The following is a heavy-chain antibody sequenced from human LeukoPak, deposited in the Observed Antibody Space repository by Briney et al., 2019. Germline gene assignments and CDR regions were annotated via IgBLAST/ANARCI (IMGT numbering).Heavy chain of an antibody. D-gene: IGHD3-10*02. J-gene: IGHJ6*04. CDR1: GFNLDDHG. V-gene: IGHV3-69-1*02. Sequence: GGSLRLSCAASGFNLDDHGMSWVRQAPGKGLEWVSYISSGSTIYYADSVKGRFTISRDNAKNSLYLQMNSLRAEDTAVYYCAELGITMIGGVWGKGTTVTISS. CDR2: ISSGSTI. CDR3: AELGITMIGGV.